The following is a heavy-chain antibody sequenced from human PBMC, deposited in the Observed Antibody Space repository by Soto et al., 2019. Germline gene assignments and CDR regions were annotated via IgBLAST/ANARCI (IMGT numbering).Heavy chain of an antibody. D-gene: IGHD3-16*02. CDR1: GLTLSTYA. Sequence: GGSLRLSCAASGLTLSTYAMSWVRQAPGKGLEWVSAITPGGSKTYYADSMKGRFTISRDNSNNRLYLQMNSLRAEDTAVYYFAKYRLHPSYSGLDAWGQGTTVTVSS. V-gene: IGHV3-23*01. CDR3: AKYRLHPSYSGLDA. CDR2: ITPGGSKT. J-gene: IGHJ6*02.